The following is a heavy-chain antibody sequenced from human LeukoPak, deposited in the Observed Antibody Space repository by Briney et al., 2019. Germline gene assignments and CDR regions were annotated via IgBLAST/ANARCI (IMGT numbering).Heavy chain of an antibody. CDR2: LSDSGGRT. V-gene: IGHV3-23*01. CDR3: AKRGFVIRVILVGFHKEAYYFDS. J-gene: IGHJ4*02. D-gene: IGHD3-22*01. CDR1: GISLSNYG. Sequence: GGSLRLSCAVSGISLSNYGMSWVRQAPGKGLEWVAGLSDSGGRTNYADSVKGRFTISRDNSKNTLYLQMNSLRAEDTAVYFCAKRGFVIRVILVGFHKEAYYFDSWGQGALVTVSS.